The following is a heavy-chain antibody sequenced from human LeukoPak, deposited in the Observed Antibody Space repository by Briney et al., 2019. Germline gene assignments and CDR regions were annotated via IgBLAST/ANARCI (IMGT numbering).Heavy chain of an antibody. CDR2: IKEDGSET. J-gene: IGHJ4*02. CDR1: GFTFSRYW. CDR3: ARKYYYDSSPPDY. V-gene: IGHV3-7*01. Sequence: PGGSLRLSCAATGFTFSRYWMSWVRQAPGKGLEWVANIKEDGSETYYVDSVKGRFTISRDNAKNSLYLQINSLRAEDTAVYYCARKYYYDSSPPDYWGQGTLVTVSS. D-gene: IGHD3-22*01.